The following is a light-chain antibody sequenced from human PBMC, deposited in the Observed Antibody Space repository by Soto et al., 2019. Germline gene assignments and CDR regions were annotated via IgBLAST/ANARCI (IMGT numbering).Light chain of an antibody. CDR3: CSYAGSYTYV. V-gene: IGLV2-11*01. Sequence: QSALTQPRSVSGSPGQSVTISCTGTSSDVGGYNYVSWYQQHPDKAPKFMIYDVSKRPSGVPDRFSGSKSGNTASLTISGLQAEDEADYYCCSYAGSYTYVFGGGTKLTVL. CDR1: SSDVGGYNY. CDR2: DVS. J-gene: IGLJ2*01.